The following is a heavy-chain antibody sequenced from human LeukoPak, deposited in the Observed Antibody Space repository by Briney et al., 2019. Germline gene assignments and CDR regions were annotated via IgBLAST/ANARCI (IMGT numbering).Heavy chain of an antibody. Sequence: ASVKVSCKASGYTFTNYGISWVRQAPGQGLEWMGWISVYNGNTNYAQKLQGRVTMTTDTSTSTAYMELRSLRSDDTAVYYCARAVGDYDSSGYSWFDPRGQGTLVTVSS. CDR1: GYTFTNYG. V-gene: IGHV1-18*01. J-gene: IGHJ5*02. CDR3: ARAVGDYDSSGYSWFDP. D-gene: IGHD3-22*01. CDR2: ISVYNGNT.